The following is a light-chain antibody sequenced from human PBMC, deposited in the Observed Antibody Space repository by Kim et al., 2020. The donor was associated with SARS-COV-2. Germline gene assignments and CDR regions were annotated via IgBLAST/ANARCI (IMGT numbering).Light chain of an antibody. CDR1: SGNIADNY. CDR3: ESYDSNNHLWV. CDR2: EYN. V-gene: IGLV6-57*03. Sequence: TLTTSCTRSSGNIADNYVQWYQQRPGSAPTTMIYEYNQRPSGVPDRFSGSIDTSSNSASHSISGLRTEDEADYYCESYDSNNHLWVFGGGTQLTVL. J-gene: IGLJ3*02.